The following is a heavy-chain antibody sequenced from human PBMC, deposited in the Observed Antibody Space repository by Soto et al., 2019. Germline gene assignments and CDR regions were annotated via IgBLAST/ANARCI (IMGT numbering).Heavy chain of an antibody. V-gene: IGHV1-3*04. CDR2: VNTDNGQT. D-gene: IGHD2-2*01. Sequence: ASVKVSCKAFGYTFTSYSMHWVRQAPGQSLEWMGWVNTDNGQTRDSQKFRDRVTLTRDTSANTAYMELSSLTSEDTGVYYCARAGNCTSTTCFSGWLDPGGQGTLVTVSS. CDR1: GYTFTSYS. J-gene: IGHJ5*02. CDR3: ARAGNCTSTTCFSGWLDP.